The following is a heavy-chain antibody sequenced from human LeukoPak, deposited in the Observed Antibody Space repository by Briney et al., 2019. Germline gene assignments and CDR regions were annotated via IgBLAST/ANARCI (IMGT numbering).Heavy chain of an antibody. CDR3: ARVGIAAAGHADY. Sequence: PGGSLRLSCAASGFTFSSYGMHWVRQAPGKGLEWVAVISYDGSNKYYADSVKGRFTISRDNSKNTLYLQMNSLRAEDTAVYYCARVGIAAAGHADYWGQGTLVTVSS. V-gene: IGHV3-30*03. J-gene: IGHJ4*02. CDR1: GFTFSSYG. D-gene: IGHD6-13*01. CDR2: ISYDGSNK.